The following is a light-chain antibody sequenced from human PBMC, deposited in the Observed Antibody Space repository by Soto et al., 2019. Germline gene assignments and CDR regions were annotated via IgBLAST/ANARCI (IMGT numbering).Light chain of an antibody. CDR1: HSVNSQ. CDR3: QQRSKWPPEVT. J-gene: IGKJ5*01. Sequence: EIVMTQSPATLSVSPGERATLSCRASHSVNSQLAWYQQKPGRAPRLLIYGASTRATGIPARFIGSGSGTDFTLTISSLEPEDFAVYYCQQRSKWPPEVTFGQGTRLEIK. CDR2: GAS. V-gene: IGKV3-11*01.